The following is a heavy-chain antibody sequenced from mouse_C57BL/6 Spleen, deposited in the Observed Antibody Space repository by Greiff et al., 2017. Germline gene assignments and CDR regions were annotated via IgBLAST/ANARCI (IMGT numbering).Heavy chain of an antibody. CDR1: GYTFTSYW. D-gene: IGHD2-4*01. CDR3: ARDMGYDYDGVAWFAY. Sequence: VQLQQPGAELVKPGASVKLSCKASGYTFTSYWMHWVKQRPGRGLEWIGDIYPGSGSTNYNEKFKSKATLTVDTSSSTAYMQLSSLTSEDSAVYYCARDMGYDYDGVAWFAYWGQGTLVTVSA. CDR2: IYPGSGST. V-gene: IGHV1-55*01. J-gene: IGHJ3*01.